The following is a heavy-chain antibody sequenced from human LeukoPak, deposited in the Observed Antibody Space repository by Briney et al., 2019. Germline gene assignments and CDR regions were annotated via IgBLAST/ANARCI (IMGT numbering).Heavy chain of an antibody. CDR1: GFTFSSYG. V-gene: IGHV3-30*18. D-gene: IGHD1-26*01. Sequence: GGSLRLSCAASGFTFSSYGVHWVRQAPGKGLEWVAVISYDGSNKYYADSVKGRFTISRDNSKNTLYLQMNSLRAEDTAVYYCAKELTQFLYSGSYGFDYWGQGTLVTVSS. CDR3: AKELTQFLYSGSYGFDY. J-gene: IGHJ4*02. CDR2: ISYDGSNK.